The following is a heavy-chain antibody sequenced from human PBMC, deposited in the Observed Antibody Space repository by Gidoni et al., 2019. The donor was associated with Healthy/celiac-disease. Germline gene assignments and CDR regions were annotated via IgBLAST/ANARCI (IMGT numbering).Heavy chain of an antibody. J-gene: IGHJ6*02. D-gene: IGHD2-2*01. CDR2: IIPIFGTA. CDR3: ARDDVEVPAAAVNYYYGMDV. Sequence: QVQLVQSGAEVKKPGSSVKVSCKASGGTFSSYALSGVRQAPGQGLEWMGGIIPIFGTANYAQKFQGRVTITADESTSTAYMELSSLRSEDTAVYYCARDDVEVPAAAVNYYYGMDVWGQGTTVTVSS. CDR1: GGTFSSYA. V-gene: IGHV1-69*01.